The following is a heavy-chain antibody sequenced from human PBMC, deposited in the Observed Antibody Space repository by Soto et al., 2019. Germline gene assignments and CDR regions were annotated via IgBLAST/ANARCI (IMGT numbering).Heavy chain of an antibody. Sequence: SGPTLVNPXETLTLTCSVSGFSLTDTRMGVSWIRQAPGKALEWLAHIISNDDKSYSTSLESRLTISKDTSKSQVVLRMTNMDPVDTGRYYCARALFYSDSDGYYFEFDYWGPGTLVTVSS. CDR2: IISNDDK. D-gene: IGHD3-22*01. J-gene: IGHJ4*02. CDR3: ARALFYSDSDGYYFEFDY. CDR1: GFSLTDTRMG. V-gene: IGHV2-26*01.